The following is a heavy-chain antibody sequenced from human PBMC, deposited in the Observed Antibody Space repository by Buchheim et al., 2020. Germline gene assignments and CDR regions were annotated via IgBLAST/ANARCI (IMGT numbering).Heavy chain of an antibody. V-gene: IGHV1-3*01. CDR3: ARTFPFNY. Sequence: QVQLVQSGAEVRKPGASVKISCKASGYSFISFAIHWVRQAPGQGLEWMGWVNAGNGNTGYSQNFQGRVSITADKTASTAYMELKSLTSKDTAVYYCARTFPFNYWGQETL. CDR2: VNAGNGNT. D-gene: IGHD3-3*02. J-gene: IGHJ4*02. CDR1: GYSFISFA.